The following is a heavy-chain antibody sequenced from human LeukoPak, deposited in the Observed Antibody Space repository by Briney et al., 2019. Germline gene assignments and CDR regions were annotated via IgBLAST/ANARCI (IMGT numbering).Heavy chain of an antibody. CDR3: ARDAYRDGSGSSPNWFDP. V-gene: IGHV1-46*01. CDR1: GYTFTGYH. D-gene: IGHD3-22*01. Sequence: ASVKVSCKASGYTFTGYHMHWVRQAPGHGLEWMGIINPSGGTTNYAQKFQGRVTMTRDTSTSTVSMDLSSLTSDDTAIYYCARDAYRDGSGSSPNWFDPWGQGILVTVSS. CDR2: INPSGGTT. J-gene: IGHJ5*02.